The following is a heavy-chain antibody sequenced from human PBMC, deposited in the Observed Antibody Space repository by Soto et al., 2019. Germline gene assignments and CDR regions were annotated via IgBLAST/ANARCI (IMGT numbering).Heavy chain of an antibody. CDR3: ARGDYGGNTFDY. CDR1: GGSISSGGYY. D-gene: IGHD4-17*01. Sequence: QVQLQESGPGLVKPSQTLSLTCTVSGGSISSGGYYWSWIRQHPGKGLEWIGYIYYSGSTYYNPSLKSRXXIXVXMSKNQFSLKLSSVTAADTAVYYCARGDYGGNTFDYWGQGTLVTVSS. J-gene: IGHJ4*02. V-gene: IGHV4-31*03. CDR2: IYYSGST.